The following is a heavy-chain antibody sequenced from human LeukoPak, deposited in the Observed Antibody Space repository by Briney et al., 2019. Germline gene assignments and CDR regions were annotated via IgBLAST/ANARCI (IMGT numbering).Heavy chain of an antibody. CDR2: ISAYNGNT. V-gene: IGHV1-18*01. CDR1: GYTFTSYG. D-gene: IGHD2-2*02. J-gene: IGHJ5*02. CDR3: ARVGPSQLLYYWFDP. Sequence: ASVKVSCKASGYTFTSYGISWVRQAPGQGLEWMGWISAYNGNTNYAQKLQGRVTTTTDTSTSTAYMELRSLRSDDTAVYYCARVGPSQLLYYWFDPWGQGTLVTVSS.